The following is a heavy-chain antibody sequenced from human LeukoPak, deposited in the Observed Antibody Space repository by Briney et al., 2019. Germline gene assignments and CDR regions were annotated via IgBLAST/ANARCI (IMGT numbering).Heavy chain of an antibody. V-gene: IGHV1-18*01. D-gene: IGHD3-10*01. Sequence: ASVKVSCKASAYTFTSYGISWVRQAPGQGLEWMGWTSAYNGNTSYAQKFQGRVTMTTDTSTSTAYMELSRLTSDDTAVYYCARGRGSGYHDYWGQGTLVTVSS. CDR1: AYTFTSYG. CDR2: TSAYNGNT. CDR3: ARGRGSGYHDY. J-gene: IGHJ4*02.